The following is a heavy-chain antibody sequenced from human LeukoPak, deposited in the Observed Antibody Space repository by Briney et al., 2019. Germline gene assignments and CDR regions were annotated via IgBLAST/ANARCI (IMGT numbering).Heavy chain of an antibody. Sequence: PGGSLRLSCAASTFTFSNYWMSWVRQAPGKGLEWVANIKQDGSEKYYVDSVKGRFTISRDNAKTSLYLQMNSLRAEDTAVYYCARSHHTAMVTPMDYWGQGTLVTVSS. CDR3: ARSHHTAMVTPMDY. J-gene: IGHJ4*02. D-gene: IGHD5-18*01. V-gene: IGHV3-7*01. CDR1: TFTFSNYW. CDR2: IKQDGSEK.